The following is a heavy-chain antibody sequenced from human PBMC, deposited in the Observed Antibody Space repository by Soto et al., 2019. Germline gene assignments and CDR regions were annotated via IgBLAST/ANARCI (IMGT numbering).Heavy chain of an antibody. CDR2: IYASGST. V-gene: IGHV4-4*07. Sequence: PSETLSLTCTLSGGSISTYYWSWIRQPAGKGLEWIGRIYASGSTNYNPSLKSRVTMSVATSKNQFSLKLSSVTAADTAVYYCARGGMVIIPTATAFDYWGQGTLVTVSS. CDR1: GGSISTYY. CDR3: ARGGMVIIPTATAFDY. D-gene: IGHD2-2*01. J-gene: IGHJ4*02.